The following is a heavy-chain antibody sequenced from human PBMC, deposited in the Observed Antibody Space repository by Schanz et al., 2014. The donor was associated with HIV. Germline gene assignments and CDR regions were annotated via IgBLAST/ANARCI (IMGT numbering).Heavy chain of an antibody. D-gene: IGHD3-10*01. CDR3: ARYEWFIWFDL. V-gene: IGHV3-23*04. J-gene: IGHJ3*01. Sequence: EVQLVESGGGLVQPGGSLRLSCAASGFTFSSYWMSWVRQAPGKGLEWVSSISRGGDSTHYADPVKGRFTISRDISKKTMFLQMNNLRADDTAVYYCARYEWFIWFDLWGQGTMVTVSS. CDR2: ISRGGDST. CDR1: GFTFSSYW.